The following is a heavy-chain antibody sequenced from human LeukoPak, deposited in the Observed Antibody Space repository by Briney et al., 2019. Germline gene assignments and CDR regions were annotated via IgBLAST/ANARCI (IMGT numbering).Heavy chain of an antibody. J-gene: IGHJ6*03. CDR1: GFTFSSYW. Sequence: PGGSLRLSCAASGFTFSSYWMSWVRQAPGKGLEWVANIKQDGSEKYYVDSVKGRFTISRDNAKNSLYLQMNSLRAEDTAVYYCARGRVATYSAYYYYYMDVWGKGTTVTVSS. CDR3: ARGRVATYSAYYYYYMDV. V-gene: IGHV3-7*01. CDR2: IKQDGSEK. D-gene: IGHD5-12*01.